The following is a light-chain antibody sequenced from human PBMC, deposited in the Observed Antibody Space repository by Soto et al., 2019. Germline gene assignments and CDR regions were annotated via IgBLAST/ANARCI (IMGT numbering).Light chain of an antibody. V-gene: IGKV3-15*01. CDR3: QQYNNWPPWT. Sequence: ILMTQSPATLSVSPGERATLSCRASQSVSNNLAWYQQKPGQAPRLLIYDASTRATGIPARFSGSRSGAEFTLNISGLPSEGFAVYYYQQYNNWPPWTFGQGTKVEIK. CDR1: QSVSNN. J-gene: IGKJ1*01. CDR2: DAS.